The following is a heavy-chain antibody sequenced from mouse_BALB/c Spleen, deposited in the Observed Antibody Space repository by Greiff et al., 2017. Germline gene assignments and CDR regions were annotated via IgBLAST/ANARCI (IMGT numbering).Heavy chain of an antibody. V-gene: IGHV1-31*01. CDR2: INPYNGAT. Sequence: VQLQQSGPELVKPGASVKISCKASGYSFTGYYMHWVKQSHVKSLEWIGRINPYNGATSYNQNFKDKASLTVDKSSSTAYMELHSLTSEDSAVYYCARMRDYYGVDYWGQGTTLTVSS. J-gene: IGHJ2*01. D-gene: IGHD1-1*01. CDR3: ARMRDYYGVDY. CDR1: GYSFTGYY.